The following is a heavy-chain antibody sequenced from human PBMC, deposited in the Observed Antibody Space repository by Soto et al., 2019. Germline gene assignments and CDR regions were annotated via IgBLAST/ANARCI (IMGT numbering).Heavy chain of an antibody. CDR3: ARHAYIVVVVAAISWFDP. V-gene: IGHV4-34*01. Sequence: SETLSLTSAVYGGYFSGYYWSWIRQPPGKGLEWIGEINHSGSTNYNPSLKSRVTISVDTSKNQFSLKLSSVTAADTAVYYCARHAYIVVVVAAISWFDPWGQGTLVTVSS. D-gene: IGHD2-15*01. CDR2: INHSGST. CDR1: GGYFSGYY. J-gene: IGHJ5*02.